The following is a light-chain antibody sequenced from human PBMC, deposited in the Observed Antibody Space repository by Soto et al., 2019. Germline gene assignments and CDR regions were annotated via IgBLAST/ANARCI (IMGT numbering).Light chain of an antibody. Sequence: QSVLAQPPSASGTPGQRVSISCSGSSSNIGTSSVNWYQHVPGAAPQLLIYSNDQRPLEVPDRFSGSKSGTSASLAISGLRSDDEGDYYCAAWDDSLNGGVFGGGTELTVL. J-gene: IGLJ3*02. V-gene: IGLV1-44*01. CDR2: SND. CDR3: AAWDDSLNGGV. CDR1: SSNIGTSS.